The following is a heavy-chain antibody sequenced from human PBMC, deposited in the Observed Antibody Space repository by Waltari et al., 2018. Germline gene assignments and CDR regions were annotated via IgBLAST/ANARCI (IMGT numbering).Heavy chain of an antibody. V-gene: IGHV3-30*04. Sequence: HVQLVESGGGVVQPGRSLRLSCTTSGFTFSSSGIHCVRQAPGKGLEWVTVISYDGGEEFYADSVKGRFTISRDNSKDTVFLQMNSLRAEDTAVYYCARGSAHCSGSNCYRPLFDYWGQGTLVTVSS. D-gene: IGHD2-2*02. CDR2: ISYDGGEE. CDR3: ARGSAHCSGSNCYRPLFDY. CDR1: GFTFSSSG. J-gene: IGHJ4*02.